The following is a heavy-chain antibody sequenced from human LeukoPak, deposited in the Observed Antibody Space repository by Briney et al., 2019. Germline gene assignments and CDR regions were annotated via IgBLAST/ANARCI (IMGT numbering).Heavy chain of an antibody. V-gene: IGHV1-2*02. J-gene: IGHJ4*02. Sequence: GASVKVTCMSSGYTFTGYYMHWVRQAPGQGLEWMGWINPNSGGTNYAQKFQGRVTMTRDTPISTAYMELSRLRSDDTAVYYCASHPVKEYPSYSRWGQGTLVTVA. D-gene: IGHD2-2*01. CDR2: INPNSGGT. CDR3: ASHPVKEYPSYSR. CDR1: GYTFTGYY.